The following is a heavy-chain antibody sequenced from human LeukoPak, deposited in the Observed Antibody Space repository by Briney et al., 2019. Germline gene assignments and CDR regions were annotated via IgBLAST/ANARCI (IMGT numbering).Heavy chain of an antibody. Sequence: GGSLRRSCAASGFTFSSYAMHWVRQAPGKGLEWVSSISSSSSYIYYADSVKGRFTISRDNAKKSLYLQMNSLRAEDTAVYYCARATTYDILTGFSDYWGQGTLVTVSS. V-gene: IGHV3-21*01. J-gene: IGHJ4*02. CDR1: GFTFSSYA. D-gene: IGHD3-9*01. CDR3: ARATTYDILTGFSDY. CDR2: ISSSSSYI.